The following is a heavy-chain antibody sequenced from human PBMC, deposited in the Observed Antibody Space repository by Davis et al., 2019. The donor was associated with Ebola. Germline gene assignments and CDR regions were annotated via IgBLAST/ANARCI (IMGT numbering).Heavy chain of an antibody. Sequence: GESLKISCAASGFTFSNYAMNWVRQAPGKGLEWVSVVSGSGSSTYYADSVKGRFTISRDNSKNTLYLQMNSLRAEDTAVYYCARIDIVLMVYVGMDVWGKGTTVTVSS. V-gene: IGHV3-23*01. CDR1: GFTFSNYA. CDR3: ARIDIVLMVYVGMDV. J-gene: IGHJ6*04. D-gene: IGHD2-8*01. CDR2: VSGSGSST.